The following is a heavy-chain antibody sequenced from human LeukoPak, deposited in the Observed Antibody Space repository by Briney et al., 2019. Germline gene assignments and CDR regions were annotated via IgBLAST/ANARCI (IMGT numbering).Heavy chain of an antibody. D-gene: IGHD5-12*01. J-gene: IGHJ4*02. Sequence: HSGGSLRLSCAASGFTFSSYAMHWVRQAPGKGLEWVAFIRYDGSNKYYADSVKGRFTISRDNSKNTLYLQMNSLRAEDTAVYYCAKDLGSRGFAFDYWGQGTLVTVSS. V-gene: IGHV3-30*02. CDR3: AKDLGSRGFAFDY. CDR1: GFTFSSYA. CDR2: IRYDGSNK.